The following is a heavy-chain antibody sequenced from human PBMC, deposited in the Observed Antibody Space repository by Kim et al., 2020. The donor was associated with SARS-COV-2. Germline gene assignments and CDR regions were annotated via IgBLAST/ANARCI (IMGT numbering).Heavy chain of an antibody. CDR1: GYTFTSYY. V-gene: IGHV1-46*01. J-gene: IGHJ4*02. CDR3: AREGERVAAATVPYYFDY. Sequence: ASVKVSCKASGYTFTSYYMHWVRQAPGQGLEWMGIINPSGGSTSYAQKFQGRVTMTRDTSTSTVYMELSSLRSEDTAVYYCAREGERVAAATVPYYFDYWGQGTLVTVSS. CDR2: INPSGGST. D-gene: IGHD6-13*01.